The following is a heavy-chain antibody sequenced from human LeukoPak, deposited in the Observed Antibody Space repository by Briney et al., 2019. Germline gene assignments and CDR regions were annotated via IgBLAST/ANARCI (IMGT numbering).Heavy chain of an antibody. CDR1: GGSISSSSYY. Sequence: SETPSLTCTVSGGSISSSSYYWGWIRQPPGKGLEWIGSIYYSGSTYYNPSLKSRVTISVDTSKDQFSLKLSSVTAADTAVYYCAREGYYYDSSGYYYGVFDYWGQGTLVTVSS. J-gene: IGHJ4*02. CDR2: IYYSGST. CDR3: AREGYYYDSSGYYYGVFDY. V-gene: IGHV4-39*07. D-gene: IGHD3-22*01.